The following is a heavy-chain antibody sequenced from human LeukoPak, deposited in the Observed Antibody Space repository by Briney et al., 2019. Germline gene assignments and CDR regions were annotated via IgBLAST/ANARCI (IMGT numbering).Heavy chain of an antibody. CDR1: GFTFSSYS. V-gene: IGHV3-48*01. Sequence: GGSLRLSCAASGFTFSSYSMNWVRQAPGKGLEWVSYISSSSSTIYYADSVKGRFTISRDNAKNSLYLQMNSLRAEDTAVYYCARAGESILWSGYRYFDYWGQGTLVTVSS. D-gene: IGHD3-3*01. CDR3: ARAGESILWSGYRYFDY. J-gene: IGHJ4*02. CDR2: ISSSSSTI.